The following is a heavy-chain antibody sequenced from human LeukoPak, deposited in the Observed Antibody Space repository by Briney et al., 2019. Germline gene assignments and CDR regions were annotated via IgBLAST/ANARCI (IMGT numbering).Heavy chain of an antibody. V-gene: IGHV4-61*01. CDR2: SYSGST. CDR1: LWSLRSGNYQ. J-gene: IGHJ4*02. D-gene: IGHD1-20*01. CDR3: IAVGSGITSTC. Sequence: SETLSLTHTFCLWSLRSGNYQWSWIRQHPGKGLEWIGYSYSGSTNYNPSLKSRVTISLHTSKNQFSLSLRSETAVDTAVYYCIAVGSGITSTCWGQGTLVTASS.